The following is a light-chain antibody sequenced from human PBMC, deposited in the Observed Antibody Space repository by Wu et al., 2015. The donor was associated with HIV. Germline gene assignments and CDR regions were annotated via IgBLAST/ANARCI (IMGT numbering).Light chain of an antibody. CDR3: QHYGSSPYS. CDR2: ATS. J-gene: IGKJ2*03. Sequence: EIVLTQSPGTLSLSPGERATLSCRASQSVSSNYLAWYQQKPGRAPRLLIYATSNRATGIPDRFSGSGSGTDFTLTISRLEPEDFAVYYCQHYGSSPYSFGQGTKLEIE. CDR1: QSVSSNY. V-gene: IGKV3-20*01.